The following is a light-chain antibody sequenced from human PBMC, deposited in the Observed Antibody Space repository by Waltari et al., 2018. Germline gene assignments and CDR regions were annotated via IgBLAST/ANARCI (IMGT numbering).Light chain of an antibody. CDR1: TDSVPPSYF. J-gene: IGLJ3*02. CDR2: NTN. Sequence: QPVVTQEPSFSVSPGVTVTLTCALSTDSVPPSYFPSWYQQTPGQTPRTLFFNTNSRSSGVPYRFSGSILGNKAALSITGAQAEDEGDYYCALYLGSGIWVFGGGTKLTVL. CDR3: ALYLGSGIWV. V-gene: IGLV8-61*01.